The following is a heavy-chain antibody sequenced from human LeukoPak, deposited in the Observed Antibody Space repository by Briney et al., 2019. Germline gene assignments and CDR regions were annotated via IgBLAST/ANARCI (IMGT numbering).Heavy chain of an antibody. D-gene: IGHD3-10*01. CDR3: ARGRGEGRGIAMVRGVRAPSYNWFDP. Sequence: SETLSLTCTVSGGSITIYYWSWIRQPAGKGLEWIGRIYTSGSTNYNPSLKSRVAMSVDTSKNQFSLKLSSVTAADTAVYYCARGRGEGRGIAMVRGVRAPSYNWFDPWGHGTQVTVSS. CDR1: GGSITIYY. CDR2: IYTSGST. V-gene: IGHV4-4*07. J-gene: IGHJ5*02.